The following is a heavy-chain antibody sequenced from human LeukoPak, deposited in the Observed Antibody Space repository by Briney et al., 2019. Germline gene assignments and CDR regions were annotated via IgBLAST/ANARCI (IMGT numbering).Heavy chain of an antibody. J-gene: IGHJ4*02. CDR2: INSDGSST. CDR3: VRDGAYSSGWYPFFDY. V-gene: IGHV3-74*01. CDR1: GFTFSSYW. D-gene: IGHD6-19*01. Sequence: GGSLRLPCAASGFTFSSYWMHWVRQAPGKGLVWVSRINSDGSSTSYADSVKGRFTISRDNAKNTLYLQMNRLRAEDTAVYYCVRDGAYSSGWYPFFDYWGQGTLVTVSS.